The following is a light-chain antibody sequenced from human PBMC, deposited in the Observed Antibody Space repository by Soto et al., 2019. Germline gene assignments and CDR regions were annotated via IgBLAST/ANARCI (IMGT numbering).Light chain of an antibody. CDR2: DAS. Sequence: DIQMTQSPSTLSGSVGDRVTITCRASQSISSWLAWYQQKPGKAPKLLIYDASSLESGVPPRFSGSGSGTEFTLTISSLQPDDFAVYYCQQYHNWPPLTFGGGTRWIS. V-gene: IGKV1-5*01. CDR3: QQYHNWPPLT. CDR1: QSISSW. J-gene: IGKJ4*01.